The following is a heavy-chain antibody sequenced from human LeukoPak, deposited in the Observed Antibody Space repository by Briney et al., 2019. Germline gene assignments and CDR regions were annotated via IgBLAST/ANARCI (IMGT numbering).Heavy chain of an antibody. CDR2: ISSSGSTI. Sequence: PGGSLRLSCAASGFTFSDYYMSWIRQAPGKGLEWVSYISSSGSTIYYADSVKARFTISRDNAKNSLYLQMNSLRAEDTAVYYCARDEYYYDSSTGFDYWGQGTLVTVSS. D-gene: IGHD3-22*01. CDR3: ARDEYYYDSSTGFDY. CDR1: GFTFSDYY. V-gene: IGHV3-11*04. J-gene: IGHJ4*02.